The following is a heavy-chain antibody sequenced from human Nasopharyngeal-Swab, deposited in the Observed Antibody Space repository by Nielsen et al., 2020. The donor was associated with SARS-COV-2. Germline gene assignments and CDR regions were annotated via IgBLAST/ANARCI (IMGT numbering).Heavy chain of an antibody. Sequence: GSLRLSCTVSGGSISSYYWSWIRQPAGKGLEWIGRIYTSGSTNYNPSLKSRVTMSVDTSKNQFSLKLSSVTAADTAVYYCARETYYYASRPLDYWGQGTLVTVSS. V-gene: IGHV4-4*07. CDR3: ARETYYYASRPLDY. CDR2: IYTSGST. CDR1: GGSISSYY. D-gene: IGHD3-22*01. J-gene: IGHJ4*02.